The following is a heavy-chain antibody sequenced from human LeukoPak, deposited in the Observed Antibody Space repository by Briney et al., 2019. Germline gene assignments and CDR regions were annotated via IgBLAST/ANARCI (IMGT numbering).Heavy chain of an antibody. CDR1: GYTFTGYY. D-gene: IGHD4-23*01. CDR3: ARAAKYGGNFFDY. Sequence: VASVKVSCKASGYTFTGYYMHWVRQAPGQGLECLGWTNPNSGGTNYAQKFQGRVTMTRDTSISTAYMELSRLRSDDTAVYYCARAAKYGGNFFDYWGQGTLVTVSS. CDR2: TNPNSGGT. J-gene: IGHJ4*02. V-gene: IGHV1-2*02.